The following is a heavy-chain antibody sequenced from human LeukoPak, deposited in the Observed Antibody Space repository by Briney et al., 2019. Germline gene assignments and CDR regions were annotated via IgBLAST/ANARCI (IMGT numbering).Heavy chain of an antibody. D-gene: IGHD6-13*01. V-gene: IGHV3-30*04. CDR2: ISYDGSNK. CDR3: ASRPNLSIAAAGSIDY. J-gene: IGHJ4*02. Sequence: GGSLRLSCAASGFTFSSYAMHWVRQAPGKGLEWVAVISYDGSNKYYADSVKGRFTISRDNSKNTLYLQMNSLRAEDTAVYYCASRPNLSIAAAGSIDYWGQVTLVTVSS. CDR1: GFTFSSYA.